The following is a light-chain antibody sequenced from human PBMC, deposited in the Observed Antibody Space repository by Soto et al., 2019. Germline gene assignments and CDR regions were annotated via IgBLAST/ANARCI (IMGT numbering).Light chain of an antibody. CDR3: QSYDSSLSGHVV. CDR1: SSNIGACYD. V-gene: IGLV1-40*01. CDR2: GNS. J-gene: IGLJ2*01. Sequence: QSVLTQPPSVSGAPGQRVTISCTGSSSNIGACYDVHWYQQLPGTAPKLPIYGNSNRPSGVPDRFSGSKSGTSASLAITGLQAEDEADYYCQSYDSSLSGHVVFGGGTKVTVL.